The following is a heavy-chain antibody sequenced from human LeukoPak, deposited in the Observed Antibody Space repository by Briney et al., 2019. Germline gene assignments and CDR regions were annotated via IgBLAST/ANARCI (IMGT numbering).Heavy chain of an antibody. CDR2: IYYSGST. V-gene: IGHV4-39*01. CDR1: GGSISSSSYY. J-gene: IGHJ4*02. D-gene: IGHD6-6*01. Sequence: PSETLSLTCTVSGGSISSSSYYWGWIRQPPGKGLEWIGTIYYSGSTYYNPSLKSRVTISVDTSKNQFSLKLSSVTAADTAGYYCARVVRSSIIYYFDYWGQGTLVTVSS. CDR3: ARVVRSSIIYYFDY.